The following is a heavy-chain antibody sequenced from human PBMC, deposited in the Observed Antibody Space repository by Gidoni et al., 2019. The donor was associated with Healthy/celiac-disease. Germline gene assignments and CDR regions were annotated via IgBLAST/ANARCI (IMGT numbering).Heavy chain of an antibody. J-gene: IGHJ4*02. Sequence: QVQLQESGPGLVKPAQTLSLTCTDAGGSSSSGSYYGSWIRQPAGKGLEWLGRIYPSGSTNYNPSLKSRVTMSVDTSKNQFSLKLSSVTAADTSVYYCASDGGDYVGYWGQGTLVTVSS. D-gene: IGHD2-21*01. CDR3: ASDGGDYVGY. CDR2: IYPSGST. CDR1: GGSSSSGSYY. V-gene: IGHV4-61*02.